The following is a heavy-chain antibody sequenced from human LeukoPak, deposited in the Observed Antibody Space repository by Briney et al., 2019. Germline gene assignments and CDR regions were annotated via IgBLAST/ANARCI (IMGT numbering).Heavy chain of an antibody. Sequence: GGSLRLSCTASGFTLSSYGMNWVRQAPGKGLEWVSYISTSSTYTYYADSVKGRFTISRDNAKNSLYLQMNSLRAEDTAVYYCLSGSYSFPSGYWGQGTLVTVSS. V-gene: IGHV3-21*01. CDR2: ISTSSTYT. CDR3: LSGSYSFPSGY. D-gene: IGHD1-26*01. CDR1: GFTLSSYG. J-gene: IGHJ4*02.